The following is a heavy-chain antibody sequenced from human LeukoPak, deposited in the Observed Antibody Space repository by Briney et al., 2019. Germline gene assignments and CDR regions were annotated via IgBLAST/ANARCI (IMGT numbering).Heavy chain of an antibody. Sequence: GSLRLSCAASGFPFSNAWMSWVRQAPGKGLEWVGRIKSKTDGGTTDYAAPVKGRFTISRDDSKNTLYVQMNSLKTEDTAVYYCTTGPYDYGSGTYYHWGQGTLVTVSS. CDR1: GFPFSNAW. CDR2: IKSKTDGGTT. J-gene: IGHJ4*02. V-gene: IGHV3-15*01. CDR3: TTGPYDYGSGTYYH. D-gene: IGHD3-10*01.